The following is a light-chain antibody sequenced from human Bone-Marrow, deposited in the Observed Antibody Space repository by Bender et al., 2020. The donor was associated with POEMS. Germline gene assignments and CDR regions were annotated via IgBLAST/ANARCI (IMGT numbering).Light chain of an antibody. Sequence: QSALTQPASVSGSPGQSITISCTGTSSDVGSYNLVSWYQQHPGKAPKLMIYAVTKRPSGVSNRFSGSKSGNTASLTISGLQAEDEADYFCCSYTSSSTDVFGTGTTVTVL. J-gene: IGLJ1*01. CDR2: AVT. V-gene: IGLV2-14*02. CDR1: SSDVGSYNL. CDR3: CSYTSSSTDV.